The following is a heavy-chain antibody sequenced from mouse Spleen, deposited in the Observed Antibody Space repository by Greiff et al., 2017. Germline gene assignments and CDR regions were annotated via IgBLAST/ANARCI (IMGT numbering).Heavy chain of an antibody. J-gene: IGHJ2*01. CDR1: GYTFTDYY. V-gene: IGHV1-75*01. CDR3: ANYYGSSPLFEY. D-gene: IGHD1-1*01. Sequence: QVQLQQSGPELVKPGASVKISCKASGYTFTDYYINWVKQRPGQGLEWIGWIFPGSGSTYYNEKFKGKATLTVDKSSSTAYMLLSSLTSEDSAVYFCANYYGSSPLFEYWGQGTTLTVSS. CDR2: IFPGSGST.